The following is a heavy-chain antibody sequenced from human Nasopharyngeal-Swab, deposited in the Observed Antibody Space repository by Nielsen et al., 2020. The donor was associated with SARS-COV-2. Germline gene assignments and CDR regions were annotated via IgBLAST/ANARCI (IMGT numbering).Heavy chain of an antibody. J-gene: IGHJ4*02. CDR3: ARGRNSVGGYFDF. CDR1: GDSLSGHH. Sequence: SETLSLPCSVSGDSLSGHHWTWIRPPPGKGFEWIGFVTPSGSTKTNPSLSSRVTVSETTSKGKFFLTLTSVTAADTAVYYCARGRNSVGGYFDFWGQGMLVVVSA. V-gene: IGHV4-59*11. D-gene: IGHD1-26*01. CDR2: VTPSGST.